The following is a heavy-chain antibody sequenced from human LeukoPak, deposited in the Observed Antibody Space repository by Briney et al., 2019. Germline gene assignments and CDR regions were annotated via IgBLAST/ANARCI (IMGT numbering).Heavy chain of an antibody. CDR2: ISGSGGST. J-gene: IGHJ4*02. V-gene: IGHV3-23*01. D-gene: IGHD6-13*01. Sequence: QPGGSLRLSCAASGFTFSSYAMSWVRQAPGQGLEWVSAISGSGGSTYYADSVKGRFTISRDNSKNTLYLQMNSLRAEDTAVYYCAKDPEYSSSWSFDYWGQGTLVTVSS. CDR1: GFTFSSYA. CDR3: AKDPEYSSSWSFDY.